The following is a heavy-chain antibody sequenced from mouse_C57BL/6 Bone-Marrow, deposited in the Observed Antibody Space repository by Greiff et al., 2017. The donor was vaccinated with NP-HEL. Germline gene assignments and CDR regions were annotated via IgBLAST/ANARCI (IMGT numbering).Heavy chain of an antibody. J-gene: IGHJ2*01. D-gene: IGHD1-1*01. CDR3: ARRLYYYGSSP. Sequence: EVQRVESGGDLVKPGGSLKLSCAASGFTFSSYGMSWVRQTPDKRLEWVATISSGGSYTYYPDSVKGRFTISRDNAKNTLYLQMSSLKSEDTAMYYCARRLYYYGSSPWGQGTTLTVSS. CDR1: GFTFSSYG. CDR2: ISSGGSYT. V-gene: IGHV5-6*01.